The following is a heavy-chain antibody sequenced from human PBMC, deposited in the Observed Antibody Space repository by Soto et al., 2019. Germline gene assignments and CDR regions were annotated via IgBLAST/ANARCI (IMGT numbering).Heavy chain of an antibody. J-gene: IGHJ4*02. CDR2: IKNDGSEQ. CDR1: GFTLNVYD. Sequence: EVQLVESGGGLVQPGGSLRLSCEASGFTLNVYDMTWVRQAPGKGLEWVASIKNDGSEQYYVDSVKGRFTISRDNAKNSLNLQMNSLRAGDTALYYCSRENWFQDYWGQGTLVIVSP. D-gene: IGHD3-10*01. V-gene: IGHV3-7*03. CDR3: SRENWFQDY.